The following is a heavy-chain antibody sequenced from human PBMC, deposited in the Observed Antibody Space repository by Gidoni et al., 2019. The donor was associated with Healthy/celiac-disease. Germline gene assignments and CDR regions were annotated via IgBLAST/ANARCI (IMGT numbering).Heavy chain of an antibody. Sequence: QVQLVQSGAEVKKPGASVKVSCKASGYTFTSYGISWVRQAPGQGLEWMGWIRAYNGNTNDAQKLQGRVTMTTDTSTSTAYMELRSLRSDDTAVYYCARDLNSITIFGVVIPGDYWGQGTLVTVSS. V-gene: IGHV1-18*01. CDR1: GYTFTSYG. CDR3: ARDLNSITIFGVVIPGDY. CDR2: IRAYNGNT. J-gene: IGHJ4*02. D-gene: IGHD3-3*01.